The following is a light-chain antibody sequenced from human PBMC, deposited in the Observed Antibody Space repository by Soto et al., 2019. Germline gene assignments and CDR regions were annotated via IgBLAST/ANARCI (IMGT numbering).Light chain of an antibody. CDR2: DAS. Sequence: DIPMTQSPSSLSASVGDRVTITCQASQDINNYLNWYQQKPGKAPKLLIYDASNLETGVPSRFSGSGSGTDFTFTISSLQPEDIATYYCQQYENLPRTFGGGTKVEIK. V-gene: IGKV1-33*01. J-gene: IGKJ4*01. CDR1: QDINNY. CDR3: QQYENLPRT.